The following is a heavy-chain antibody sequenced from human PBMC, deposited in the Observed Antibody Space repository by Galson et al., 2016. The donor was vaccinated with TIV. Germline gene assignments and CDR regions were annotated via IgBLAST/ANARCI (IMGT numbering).Heavy chain of an antibody. CDR1: GDSLSDLS. CDR3: ASVAWFPGLSLDN. Sequence: SVKVSCKVSGDSLSDLSMHWVRQAPGKGLEWMGGFDPEQHKKIYAQKLQGRVTFTEATSTDTAFLELSSLTFADTAVYYCASVAWFPGLSLDNWGQGTLVIVSS. CDR2: FDPEQHKK. J-gene: IGHJ4*02. D-gene: IGHD2/OR15-2a*01. V-gene: IGHV1-24*01.